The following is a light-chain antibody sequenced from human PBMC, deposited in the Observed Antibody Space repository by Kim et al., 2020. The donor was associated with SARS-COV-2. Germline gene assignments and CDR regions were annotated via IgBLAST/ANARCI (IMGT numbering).Light chain of an antibody. J-gene: IGLJ2*01. CDR2: GKN. V-gene: IGLV3-19*01. CDR3: NSRDSNDNVV. CDR1: SIRTSY. Sequence: SSELTQDPAVSVALGQTVRITCQGDSIRTSYATWYQQKPGQAPIVVIYGKNNRPSGIPDRFSGSSSGNTASLTITGTQAGDEADYYCNSRDSNDNVVFGG.